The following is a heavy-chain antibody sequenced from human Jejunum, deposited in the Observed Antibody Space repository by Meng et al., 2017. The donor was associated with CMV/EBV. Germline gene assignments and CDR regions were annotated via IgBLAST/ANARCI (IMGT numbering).Heavy chain of an antibody. CDR3: ARTVATSHNYYFVQ. Sequence: VQLVESGGGLVLAGGSLRLSCAVPGFTVTSNYMSWVRQTPGRGLEWVSVIHIDGSTYYADSVKGRFTISRDNFKNIMYLQMNSLGVEDTAVFYCARTVATSHNYYFVQWGQGTLVTSPQ. V-gene: IGHV3-66*01. CDR1: GFTVTSNY. D-gene: IGHD5-12*01. CDR2: IHIDGST. J-gene: IGHJ4*02.